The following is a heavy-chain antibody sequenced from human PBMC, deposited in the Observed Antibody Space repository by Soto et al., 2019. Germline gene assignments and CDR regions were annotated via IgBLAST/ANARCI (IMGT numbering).Heavy chain of an antibody. CDR3: AKDSLELLYYYYYGMDV. V-gene: IGHV3-30*18. CDR2: ISYDGSNK. J-gene: IGHJ6*02. CDR1: GFTFSSYG. Sequence: LRLSCAASGFTFSSYGMHWVRQAPGKGLEWVAVISYDGSNKYYADSVKGRFTISRDNSKNTLYLQMNSLRAEDTAVYYCAKDSLELLYYYYYGMDVWGQGTTVTVS. D-gene: IGHD1-7*01.